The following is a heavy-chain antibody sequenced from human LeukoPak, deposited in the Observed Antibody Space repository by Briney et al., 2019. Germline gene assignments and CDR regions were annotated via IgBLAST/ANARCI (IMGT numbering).Heavy chain of an antibody. CDR3: AREHHTLNEGLLDV. V-gene: IGHV4-4*07. J-gene: IGHJ6*04. CDR2: IYPGGNT. D-gene: IGHD1-1*01. CDR1: GGSISVDY. Sequence: PSETLSLTCTVFGGSISVDYWTWIRQPAGKGLEWIGRIYPGGNTNYNPSLKSRVTISEDTSKNQFSLKLSSVTAADTAIYYCAREHHTLNEGLLDVWGKGTTVTVSS.